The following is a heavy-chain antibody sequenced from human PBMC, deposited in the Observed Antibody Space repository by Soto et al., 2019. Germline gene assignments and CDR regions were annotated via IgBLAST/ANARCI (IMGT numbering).Heavy chain of an antibody. CDR1: GFTFSSYA. J-gene: IGHJ4*02. CDR3: AVLIVVVMYPDY. Sequence: EVQLLESGGGLVQPGGSLRLSCAASGFTFSSYAMSWVRQAPGKGLEWVSAISGRGGRTYYAYSVKGRFTIARDNSKNTLYLQRNSLRAEDTAVYYCAVLIVVVMYPDYWGQGTLVTVSS. CDR2: ISGRGGRT. V-gene: IGHV3-23*01. D-gene: IGHD3-22*01.